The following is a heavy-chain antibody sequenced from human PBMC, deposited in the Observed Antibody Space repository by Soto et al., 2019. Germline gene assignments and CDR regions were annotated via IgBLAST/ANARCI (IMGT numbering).Heavy chain of an antibody. Sequence: SGTLSLTCTVSGGSVSSGGYYWSWIRQHPGKGLEWIGYISYSGSTYYNPSLQSRLTISVDTSKNQFSLKLSSVTAADTAVYYCASEFPYCPVTSCYADYWGPGTLVTVSS. CDR2: ISYSGST. V-gene: IGHV4-31*03. D-gene: IGHD2-2*01. CDR1: GGSVSSGGYY. J-gene: IGHJ4*02. CDR3: ASEFPYCPVTSCYADY.